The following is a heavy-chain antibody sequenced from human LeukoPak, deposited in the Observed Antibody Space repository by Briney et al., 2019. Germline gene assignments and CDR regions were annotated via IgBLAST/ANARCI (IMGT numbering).Heavy chain of an antibody. CDR3: ARGPYGNYGGDYYYYYMDV. J-gene: IGHJ6*03. CDR1: GYTFISYG. CDR2: ISAYDGNT. Sequence: ASVKVSCKASGYTFISYGFSWVRQAPGQGLEWMGWISAYDGNTKSAQKFQGRVTMTTDTSTSTGYMELSSLSSEDTAVYFCARGPYGNYGGDYYYYYMDVWGKGTTVTVSS. D-gene: IGHD4-11*01. V-gene: IGHV1-18*01.